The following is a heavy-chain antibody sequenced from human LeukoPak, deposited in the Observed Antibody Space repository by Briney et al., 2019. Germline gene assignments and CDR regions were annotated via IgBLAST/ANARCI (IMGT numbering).Heavy chain of an antibody. CDR1: GLTFSSYS. D-gene: IGHD3-22*01. CDR2: ISSSSSYI. Sequence: PGGSLRLSCAASGLTFSSYSMNWVRQAPGKGLGWDSSISSSSSYIYYADSVKGRFTISRDNAKNSLYLQMSSLRVEDTAVYYCATTSSGYSLREFDYWGQGTLVTVSS. CDR3: ATTSSGYSLREFDY. V-gene: IGHV3-21*01. J-gene: IGHJ4*02.